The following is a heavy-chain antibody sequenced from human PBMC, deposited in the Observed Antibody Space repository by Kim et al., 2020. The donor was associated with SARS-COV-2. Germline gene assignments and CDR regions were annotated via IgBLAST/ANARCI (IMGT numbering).Heavy chain of an antibody. D-gene: IGHD3-10*01. CDR1: GFTFSSYA. CDR3: ARPGSGSYFGYFDL. Sequence: GGSLRLSCAASGFTFSSYAMHWVRQAPGKGLEWVAVISYDGSNKYYADSVKGRFNISRDNSKNTLYLQMNSLRAEDTAVYYCARPGSGSYFGYFDLWGRGTLVTVSS. V-gene: IGHV3-30-3*01. J-gene: IGHJ2*01. CDR2: ISYDGSNK.